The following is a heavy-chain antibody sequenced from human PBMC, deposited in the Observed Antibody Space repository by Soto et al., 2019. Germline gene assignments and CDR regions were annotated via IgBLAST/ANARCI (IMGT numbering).Heavy chain of an antibody. CDR1: GGSISSYY. D-gene: IGHD6-19*01. J-gene: IGHJ6*03. Sequence: TSETLSLTCTVSGGSISSYYWSWIRQPPGKGLEWIGYIYYSGSTKYNPSLKSRVTISVDTSKNQFSLKMSSVTAADTAVYYCARQSAAGTFGYYYYMDVWGKGTTVTVSS. V-gene: IGHV4-59*08. CDR3: ARQSAAGTFGYYYYMDV. CDR2: IYYSGST.